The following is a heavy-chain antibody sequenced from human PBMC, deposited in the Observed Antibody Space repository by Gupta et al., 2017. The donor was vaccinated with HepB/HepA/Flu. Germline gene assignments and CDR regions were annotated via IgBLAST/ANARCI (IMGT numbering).Heavy chain of an antibody. CDR3: ARAVSNDYVTD. J-gene: IGHJ4*02. V-gene: IGHV3-66*01. Sequence: EVQMVESGGALVQPGGSLRLSCVVSGFPGSGTYMTWVRQAPGKGLEWVSIIYSGTTTYYADSVKGRFTISRDNSKNMLFLQMNSLRVEDTATYYCARAVSNDYVTDWGQGTLVTVSS. D-gene: IGHD4-17*01. CDR1: GFPGSGTY. CDR2: IYSGTTT.